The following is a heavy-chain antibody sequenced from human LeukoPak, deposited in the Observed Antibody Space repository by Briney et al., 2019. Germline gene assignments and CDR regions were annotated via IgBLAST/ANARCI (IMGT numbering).Heavy chain of an antibody. D-gene: IGHD6-13*01. J-gene: IGHJ4*02. CDR2: IFPGESDT. Sequence: GESLKISCKGSGYSFASYWIGWVRQMPGKGLEWMGIIFPGESDTRYSPSFQGQVTISADKSISTAYLQWSSLKASDTAIYYCAKTSTSSWLHFFDYWGQGTLVTVSS. CDR3: AKTSTSSWLHFFDY. V-gene: IGHV5-51*01. CDR1: GYSFASYW.